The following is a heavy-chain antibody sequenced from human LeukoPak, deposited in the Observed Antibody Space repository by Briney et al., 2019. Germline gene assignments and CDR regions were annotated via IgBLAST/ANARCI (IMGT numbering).Heavy chain of an antibody. V-gene: IGHV3-74*01. CDR1: GFTFSSYW. CDR3: ARDSRDGYIDY. D-gene: IGHD5-24*01. J-gene: IGHJ4*02. CDR2: INSDGSST. Sequence: GGSLRLSCAASGFTFSSYWMHWVRHAPGKGLVWVSRINSDGSSTSYADSVKGRFTISRDNAKNTLYLQMNSLRAEDTAVYYCARDSRDGYIDYWGQGTLVTVSS.